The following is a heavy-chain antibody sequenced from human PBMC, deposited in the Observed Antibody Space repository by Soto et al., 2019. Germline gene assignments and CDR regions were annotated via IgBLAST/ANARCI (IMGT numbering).Heavy chain of an antibody. Sequence: QVQLVESGGGVVQPGRSLRLSCAASGFTFSSYGIHWVRQAPGKGLEWVAVISYDGSNKYYADSVKGRFTISRDNSKNTLYLQVNTLRAEDTAVYYCARAAGVTTLDYWGQGTLVTVSS. D-gene: IGHD4-4*01. CDR3: ARAAGVTTLDY. CDR1: GFTFSSYG. J-gene: IGHJ4*02. CDR2: ISYDGSNK. V-gene: IGHV3-30*03.